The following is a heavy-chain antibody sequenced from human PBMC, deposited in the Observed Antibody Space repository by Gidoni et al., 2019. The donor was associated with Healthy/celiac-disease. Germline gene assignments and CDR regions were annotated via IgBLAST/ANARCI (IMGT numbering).Heavy chain of an antibody. Sequence: QVQLVQSGAAAKKPGSSVKVSCKSSGGTFSTYGISWVRQSPGPGLERGGWVRPSPGPGLEWVGWMVQVVRTGDYAQKFQGRVTITADESASTAYMELSNLSSEDTAVYYCARKGERWDVLEKFYFGVDVWGQGTTVTVSS. J-gene: IGHJ6*02. D-gene: IGHD3-10*01. CDR1: GGTFSTYG. CDR2: MVQVVRTG. CDR3: ARKGERWDVLEKFYFGVDV. V-gene: IGHV1-69*01.